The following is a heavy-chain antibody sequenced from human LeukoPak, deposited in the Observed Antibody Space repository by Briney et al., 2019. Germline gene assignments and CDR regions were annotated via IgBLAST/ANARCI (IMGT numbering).Heavy chain of an antibody. CDR2: VFHSGST. Sequence: PSETLSLTCAVSGGSTSSTNWWSWVRQPPGKGLEWIGQVFHSGSTNYNPSLQSRVTIFVDKSKKQFSLRLTSVTAADTAVYYCARENGYGWGNFDYWGQGTLVTVSS. V-gene: IGHV4-4*02. CDR3: ARENGYGWGNFDY. D-gene: IGHD2-8*02. J-gene: IGHJ4*02. CDR1: GGSTSSTNW.